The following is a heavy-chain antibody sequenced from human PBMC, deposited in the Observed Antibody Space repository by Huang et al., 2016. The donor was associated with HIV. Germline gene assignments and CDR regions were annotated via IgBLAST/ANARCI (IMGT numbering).Heavy chain of an antibody. D-gene: IGHD3-3*01. CDR3: ARDRRVVHNALDV. Sequence: QVQLVQSGAEVKKPGASVKVSCQASGYTFTSYGISWVRQAPGQGLEWMGFINTNNVVKNSSQKLQGRVNMTTDSSTDTAYMELRSLRSDDTAVYYCARDRRVVHNALDVWGQGTKVTVSS. CDR2: INTNNVVK. J-gene: IGHJ3*01. CDR1: GYTFTSYG. V-gene: IGHV1-18*04.